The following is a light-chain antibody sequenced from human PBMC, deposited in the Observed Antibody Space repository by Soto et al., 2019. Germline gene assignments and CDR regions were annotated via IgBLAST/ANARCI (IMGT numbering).Light chain of an antibody. V-gene: IGKV4-1*01. Sequence: DIVMTQSPDSLAVSLGERATINCKSSQSVLEDSNNKNYLTWYQQKPGQPPRLLIYWASIQESGVPDRFSGSGSGTDFTLTINSLQAEDVAVYYCQQYFSTPYTFGQGTTLEIK. CDR3: QQYFSTPYT. CDR2: WAS. J-gene: IGKJ2*01. CDR1: QSVLEDSNNKNY.